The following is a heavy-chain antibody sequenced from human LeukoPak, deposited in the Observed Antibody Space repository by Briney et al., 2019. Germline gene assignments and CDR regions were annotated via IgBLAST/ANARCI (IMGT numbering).Heavy chain of an antibody. D-gene: IGHD3-3*01. CDR3: ARDFYDFWSGYRGPDY. J-gene: IGHJ4*02. CDR1: GFTFTSST. Sequence: SVKVSCKASGFTFTSSTVQWVRQARGQRLEWIGWIVVRSDNTNYAQKFQERVTITRDMSTSTTYLELSSLRSEDTAVYYCARDFYDFWSGYRGPDYWGQGTLVTVSS. V-gene: IGHV1-58*01. CDR2: IVVRSDNT.